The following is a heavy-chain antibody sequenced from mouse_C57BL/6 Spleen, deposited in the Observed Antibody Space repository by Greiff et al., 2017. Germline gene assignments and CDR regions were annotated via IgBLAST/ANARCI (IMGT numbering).Heavy chain of an antibody. Sequence: QVQLQQSGAELARPGASVKLSCKASGYTFTSYGISWVKQRPGQGLEWIGEIYPRSGNTYYNEKFKGKATLTADKSSSTAYMELRSLTSEDSAVCFCRGYDYTYAMDYWGKGTSVTVSS. CDR3: RGYDYTYAMDY. V-gene: IGHV1-81*01. CDR2: IYPRSGNT. D-gene: IGHD2-4*01. J-gene: IGHJ4*01. CDR1: GYTFTSYG.